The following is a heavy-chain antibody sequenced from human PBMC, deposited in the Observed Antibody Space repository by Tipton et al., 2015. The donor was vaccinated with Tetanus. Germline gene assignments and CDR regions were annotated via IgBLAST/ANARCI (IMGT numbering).Heavy chain of an antibody. CDR2: SWYDGTDK. Sequence: SLRLSCAASGFIFISYGIHWVRQAPGKGLEWLAVSWYDGTDKYYADSVKGRFTISRDNSKNTLYLQMNSLRAEDTVLYYCAREADCSGGSCFSGDFDTWGQGTQVTVSS. J-gene: IGHJ4*02. CDR3: AREADCSGGSCFSGDFDT. D-gene: IGHD2-15*01. CDR1: GFIFISYG. V-gene: IGHV3-33*01.